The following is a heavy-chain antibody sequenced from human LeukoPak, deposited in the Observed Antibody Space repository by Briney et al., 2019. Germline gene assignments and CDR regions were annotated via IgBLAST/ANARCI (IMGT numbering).Heavy chain of an antibody. CDR3: ALGGFGELTPYDY. CDR1: GFTFSSYA. V-gene: IGHV3-23*01. D-gene: IGHD3-10*01. J-gene: IGHJ4*02. Sequence: GGSLRLSCAASGFTFSSYAMSWVRQAPGKGLEWVSAISGSGGSTYYADSVKGRFTISRDNSKNTLYLQMNSLRAEDTAVYYCALGGFGELTPYDYWGQGTLVTVSS. CDR2: ISGSGGST.